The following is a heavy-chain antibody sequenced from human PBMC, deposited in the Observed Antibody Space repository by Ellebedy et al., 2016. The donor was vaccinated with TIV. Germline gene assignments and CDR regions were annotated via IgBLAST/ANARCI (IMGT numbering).Heavy chain of an antibody. V-gene: IGHV3-21*04. CDR1: GFTFSSYW. Sequence: GESLKISXAASGFTFSSYWMSWVRQAPGKGLEWVSSISSSSSYIYYADSVKGRFTISRDNAKNSLYLQMNSLRAEDTAVYYCARDTKSGSLLYYYYGMDVWGQGTTVTVSS. D-gene: IGHD3-10*01. CDR3: ARDTKSGSLLYYYYGMDV. CDR2: ISSSSSYI. J-gene: IGHJ6*02.